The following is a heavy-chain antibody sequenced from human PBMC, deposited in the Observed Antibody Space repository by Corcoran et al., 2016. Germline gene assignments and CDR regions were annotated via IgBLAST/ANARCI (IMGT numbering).Heavy chain of an antibody. CDR3: ARDLDSGSYYGHDAFDI. V-gene: IGHV1-18*01. D-gene: IGHD1-26*01. CDR1: GYTFTSYV. Sequence: QVQLVQSGAEVKKPGASVKVSCKASGYTFTSYVISWVRQAPGQGLEWMGWISAYNGNTNYAQKLQGRVTMTTDTSTSTDYMELRSLGSDDTAVYYCARDLDSGSYYGHDAFDICGQGTMFTVSS. CDR2: ISAYNGNT. J-gene: IGHJ3*02.